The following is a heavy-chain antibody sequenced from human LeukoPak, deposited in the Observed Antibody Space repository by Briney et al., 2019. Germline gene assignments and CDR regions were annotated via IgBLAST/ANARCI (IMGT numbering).Heavy chain of an antibody. CDR1: GGTFSSYA. Sequence: GASVKVSCKASGGTFSSYAISWVRQAPGQGLEWMGGIIPIFGTANYAQKFRGRVTITADESTSTAYMELSSLRSEDTAVYYCARDLGGEFDYWGQGTLVTVSS. D-gene: IGHD3-16*01. J-gene: IGHJ4*02. CDR2: IIPIFGTA. V-gene: IGHV1-69*01. CDR3: ARDLGGEFDY.